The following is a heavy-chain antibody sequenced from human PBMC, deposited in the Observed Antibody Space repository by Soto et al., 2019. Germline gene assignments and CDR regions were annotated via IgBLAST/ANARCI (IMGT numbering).Heavy chain of an antibody. V-gene: IGHV1-46*01. J-gene: IGHJ5*02. CDR2: INPSGGST. Sequence: ASVKVSCKAPGYTFTSYYMHWVRQAPGQGLEWTGIINPSGGSTSYAQKFQGRVTMTRDTSTSTVYMELSSLRSEDTAVYYCARAEVVGATIYWFDPWGQGTLVTVSS. CDR3: ARAEVVGATIYWFDP. CDR1: GYTFTSYY. D-gene: IGHD1-26*01.